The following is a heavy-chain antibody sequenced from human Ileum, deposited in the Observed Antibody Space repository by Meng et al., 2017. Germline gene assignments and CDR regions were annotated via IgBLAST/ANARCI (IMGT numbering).Heavy chain of an antibody. V-gene: IGHV3-74*01. CDR3: ATFKYSISALDY. CDR2: INPDGDSP. D-gene: IGHD3-3*02. J-gene: IGHJ4*02. Sequence: GESLKISCAASGLAFSSYWMHWVRQAPGKGLVWVLRINPDGDSPSYADSVKGRFTTSRDNAKSTLYLQMNSLGAEDTAVYYCATFKYSISALDYWGQGAQVTVSS. CDR1: GLAFSSYW.